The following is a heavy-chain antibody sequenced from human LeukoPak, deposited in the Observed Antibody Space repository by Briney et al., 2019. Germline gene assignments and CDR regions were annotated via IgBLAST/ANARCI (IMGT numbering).Heavy chain of an antibody. CDR3: TTYPSRYIVVVPAAMVWFDP. Sequence: PRGSLRLSCAASGFTFSNAWMSWVRQAPGKGLEWVGRIKSKTDSGTTDYPATVKGRSTISRDDSKNTLDLQMNSLKTDDIAVYYCTTYPSRYIVVVPAAMVWFDPWGQGTLVTVSS. CDR2: IKSKTDSGTT. J-gene: IGHJ5*02. V-gene: IGHV3-15*01. D-gene: IGHD2-2*01. CDR1: GFTFSNAW.